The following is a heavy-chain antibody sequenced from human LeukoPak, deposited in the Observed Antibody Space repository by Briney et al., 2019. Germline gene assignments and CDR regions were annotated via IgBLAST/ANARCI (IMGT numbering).Heavy chain of an antibody. V-gene: IGHV3-21*01. Sequence: GGSLRLSRAASGFTLCSYSMNWVRHAPGKGGEWVSSISSSSSYIYYADSVKGRFTISRDNAKNSLYLQMNSLRAEDTAVYYCARDQHGDTAEDAFDIWGQGTMVTVSS. J-gene: IGHJ3*02. CDR1: GFTLCSYS. CDR3: ARDQHGDTAEDAFDI. CDR2: ISSSSSYI. D-gene: IGHD4-17*01.